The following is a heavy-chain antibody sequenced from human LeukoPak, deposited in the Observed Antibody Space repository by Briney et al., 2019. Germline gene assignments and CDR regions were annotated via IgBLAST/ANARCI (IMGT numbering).Heavy chain of an antibody. Sequence: SETLSLTCTVSGYSISSGYYWGRIRQPPGKGLEWIGSIYHSGSTYYNPSLKSRVTISVDTSKNQFSLKLSSVTAADTAVYYCARSGSGRTKYFQHWGQGTLVTVSS. D-gene: IGHD3-10*01. J-gene: IGHJ1*01. V-gene: IGHV4-38-2*02. CDR2: IYHSGST. CDR1: GYSISSGYY. CDR3: ARSGSGRTKYFQH.